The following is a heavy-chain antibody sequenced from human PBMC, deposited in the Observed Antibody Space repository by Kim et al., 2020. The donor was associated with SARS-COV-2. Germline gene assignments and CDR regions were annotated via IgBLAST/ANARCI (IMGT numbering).Heavy chain of an antibody. V-gene: IGHV4-39*02. CDR1: GGSISSSPYY. CDR3: ARQTPAVIDASSWYYFDN. J-gene: IGHJ4*02. D-gene: IGHD6-13*01. CDR2: IYYSGST. Sequence: SETLSLTCTVSGGSISSSPYYWGWIRQPPGKGLEWIGYIYYSGSTYYNPSLKSRVTISVDTSKNHFSLNLSSVTAADTAVYYCARQTPAVIDASSWYYFDNWGQGTLVTVYS.